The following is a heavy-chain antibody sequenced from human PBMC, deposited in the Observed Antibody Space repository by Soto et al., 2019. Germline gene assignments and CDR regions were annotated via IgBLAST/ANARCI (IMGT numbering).Heavy chain of an antibody. V-gene: IGHV4-34*01. CDR1: GGSFSGYY. CDR3: ARGRRGDFDY. CDR2: INHSGST. J-gene: IGHJ4*02. D-gene: IGHD3-10*01. Sequence: SETLSLTCAVYGGSFSGYYWSWIRQPPGKGLEWIGEINHSGSTNYNPSLKSRVTISVDTSKNQFSLKLSSVTAADTAVYYCARGRRGDFDYWGQGTLVTV.